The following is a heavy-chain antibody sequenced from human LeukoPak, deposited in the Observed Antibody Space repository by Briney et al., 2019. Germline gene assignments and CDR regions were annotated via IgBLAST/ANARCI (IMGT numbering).Heavy chain of an antibody. CDR3: ARDATVVTPAEYFQH. V-gene: IGHV4-31*03. CDR1: GGPISSGGYY. D-gene: IGHD4-23*01. J-gene: IGHJ1*01. Sequence: SETLSLTCTVSGGPISSGGYYWSWIRQHPGKGLEWIRYIYYSGSTYYNPSLKSRVTISVDTSKNQFSLKLSSVTAADTAVYYCARDATVVTPAEYFQHWGQGTLVTVSS. CDR2: IYYSGST.